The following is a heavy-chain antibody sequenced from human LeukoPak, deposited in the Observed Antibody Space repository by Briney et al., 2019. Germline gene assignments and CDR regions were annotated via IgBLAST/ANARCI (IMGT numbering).Heavy chain of an antibody. CDR2: IDPNSGVT. Sequence: ASLKVSCKASGYTFTVYSIHWMRQAPGQGLEFVGRIDPNSGVTEFAQNFQGRVTMTTDTSISTAYMELSRLTSADTAVYYCAVSIQAPPIPAFDYWGQGTPVTVSS. V-gene: IGHV1-2*02. J-gene: IGHJ4*02. CDR3: AVSIQAPPIPAFDY. CDR1: GYTFTVYS.